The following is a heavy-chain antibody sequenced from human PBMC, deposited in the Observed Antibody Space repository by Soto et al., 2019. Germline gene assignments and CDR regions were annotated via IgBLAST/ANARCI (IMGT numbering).Heavy chain of an antibody. CDR1: VFTFISNS. CDR2: IYTDGGT. D-gene: IGHD3-16*01. CDR3: ARDNSMLGAPFHY. J-gene: IGHJ4*02. V-gene: IGHV3-53*01. Sequence: PWGSLRLSCSSSVFTFISNSMSWFRQAPGKGLEWVSLIYTDGGTYYCDSVKGRFTISRDTSKNTLSLQMTSLRADDTAVYYCARDNSMLGAPFHYWGQGTLVTVSS.